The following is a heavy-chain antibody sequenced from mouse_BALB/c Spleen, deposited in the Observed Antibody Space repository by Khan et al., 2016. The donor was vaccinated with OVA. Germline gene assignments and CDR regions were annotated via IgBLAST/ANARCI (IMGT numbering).Heavy chain of an antibody. D-gene: IGHD2-10*02. CDR3: ARSGYVACVAD. CDR1: GFNIKDYY. V-gene: IGHV14-1*02. Sequence: EVQLQESGAELVRPGALVKLSCKASGFNIKDYYLHWVKQRPEQGLEWIGWIDPENGNIVYDPKFQGKASITSDTSSNTAYLQLSSLTSEDTAVYYDARSGYVACVADWGQGTLVTVSA. CDR2: IDPENGNI. J-gene: IGHJ3*01.